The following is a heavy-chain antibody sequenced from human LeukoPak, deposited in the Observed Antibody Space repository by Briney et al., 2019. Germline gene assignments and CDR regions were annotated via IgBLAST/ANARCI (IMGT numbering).Heavy chain of an antibody. J-gene: IGHJ6*03. CDR1: GFTFSSYS. V-gene: IGHV3-21*01. CDR2: ISSSSSYI. Sequence: PGGSLGLSCAASGFTFSSYSMNWVRQAPGKGLEWVSSISSSSSYIYYADSAKGRFTISRDNAKNSLYLQMNSLRAEDTAVYYCARDLDDSSGYYYYYMDVWGKGTTVTVSS. CDR3: ARDLDDSSGYYYYYMDV. D-gene: IGHD3-22*01.